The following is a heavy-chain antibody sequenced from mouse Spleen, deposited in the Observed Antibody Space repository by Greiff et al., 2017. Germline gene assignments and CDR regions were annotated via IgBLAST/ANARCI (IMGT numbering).Heavy chain of an antibody. CDR3: ARDDYGSSYD. CDR2: ISSGSSTI. CDR1: GFTFSDYG. D-gene: IGHD1-1*01. V-gene: IGHV5-17*01. Sequence: EVNLVESGGGLVKPGGSLKLSCAASGFTFSDYGMHWVRQAPEKGLEWVAYISSGSSTIYYADTVKGRFTISRDNAKNTLFLQMTSLRSEDTAMYYCARDDYGSSYDWGQGTTLTVSS. J-gene: IGHJ2*01.